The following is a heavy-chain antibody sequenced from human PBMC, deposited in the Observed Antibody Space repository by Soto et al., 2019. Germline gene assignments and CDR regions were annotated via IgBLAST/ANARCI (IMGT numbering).Heavy chain of an antibody. D-gene: IGHD1-1*01. CDR1: GFSVSSHY. Sequence: EVQLVESGGDLIQPGGSLRLSCSASGFSVSSHYMNWVRQAPGRGLEWVSIIYSGTSTFYADSVKGRFTISRDDSKSTLYLQMNNLRAEDKAVYYCAREAGTKNDYYGMDVWGQGTTVTVS. CDR3: AREAGTKNDYYGMDV. CDR2: IYSGTST. J-gene: IGHJ6*02. V-gene: IGHV3-53*01.